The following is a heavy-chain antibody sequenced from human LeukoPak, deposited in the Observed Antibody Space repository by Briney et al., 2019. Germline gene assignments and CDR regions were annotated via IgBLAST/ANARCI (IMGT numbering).Heavy chain of an antibody. CDR1: GGSISSYY. J-gene: IGHJ4*02. CDR3: ARGVYIAAAQYGY. V-gene: IGHV4-59*01. Sequence: SETLSLTCTVSGGSISSYYWSWIRQPPGKGLEWIGYIYYSGTTNYNPSLKSRVTKSVDTSKNQFSLKLSSVTAADTAVYYCARGVYIAAAQYGYWGQGTLVTVSS. D-gene: IGHD6-13*01. CDR2: IYYSGTT.